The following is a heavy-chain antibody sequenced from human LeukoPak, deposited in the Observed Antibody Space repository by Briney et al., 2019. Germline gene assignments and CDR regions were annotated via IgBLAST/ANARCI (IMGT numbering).Heavy chain of an antibody. Sequence: ASVKVSCKASGYTFTSYGISWVRQAPGQGLEWMGWISAYNGNTNYAQKLQGSVTMTTDTSTSTAYMELRSLRSDDTAVYYCARDKYDFWSGYGDAFDIWGQGTMVTVSS. V-gene: IGHV1-18*01. CDR1: GYTFTSYG. CDR2: ISAYNGNT. J-gene: IGHJ3*02. CDR3: ARDKYDFWSGYGDAFDI. D-gene: IGHD3-3*01.